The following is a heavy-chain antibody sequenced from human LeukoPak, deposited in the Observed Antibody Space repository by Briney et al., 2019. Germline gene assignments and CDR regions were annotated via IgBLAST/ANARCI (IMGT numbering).Heavy chain of an antibody. CDR1: GGSISSYY. V-gene: IGHV4-59*12. Sequence: SETLSLTCTVSGGSISSYYWSWIRQPPGKGLEWIGYIYYSGSTNYNPSLKSRVTISVDTSKNQFSLKLSSVTAADTAVYYCARDRFDDSSGYYYHYYYYMDVWGKGTTVTVSS. D-gene: IGHD3-22*01. J-gene: IGHJ6*03. CDR2: IYYSGST. CDR3: ARDRFDDSSGYYYHYYYYMDV.